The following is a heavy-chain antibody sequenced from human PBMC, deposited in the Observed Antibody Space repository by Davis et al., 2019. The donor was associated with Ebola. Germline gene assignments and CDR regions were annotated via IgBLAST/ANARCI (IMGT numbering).Heavy chain of an antibody. CDR1: GFTFSSYA. CDR2: ISGSGGST. Sequence: GESLKISCAASGFTFSSYAMSWVRQAPGKGLDWVSAISGSGGSTYYADSVKGRFTISRDNSKNTLYLQMNSLRAEDTAVYYCAKRQWLRPPYYGMDVWGQGTTVTVSS. D-gene: IGHD5-12*01. CDR3: AKRQWLRPPYYGMDV. V-gene: IGHV3-23*01. J-gene: IGHJ6*02.